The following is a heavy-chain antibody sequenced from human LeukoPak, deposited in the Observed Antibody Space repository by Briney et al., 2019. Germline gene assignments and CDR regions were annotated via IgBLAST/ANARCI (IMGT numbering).Heavy chain of an antibody. CDR2: IRSGGST. V-gene: IGHV3-53*01. CDR3: AREGSFDSSGYNDALDI. Sequence: GGSLRLSCAASGFIVSGKYMSWVRQAPGKGLEWVSVIRSGGSTSYADSVKGRFTISRDNSRNTLYLQMNSLRAEDTAVYYCAREGSFDSSGYNDALDIWGQGTMVTVSA. J-gene: IGHJ3*02. CDR1: GFIVSGKY. D-gene: IGHD3-22*01.